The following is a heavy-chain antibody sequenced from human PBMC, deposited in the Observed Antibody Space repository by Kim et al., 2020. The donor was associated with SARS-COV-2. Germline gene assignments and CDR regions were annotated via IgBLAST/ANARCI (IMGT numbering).Heavy chain of an antibody. Sequence: SVKVSCKASGGTFSSYTISWVRQAPGQGLEWMGRIIPILGIANYAQKFQGRVTITADKSTSTAYMELSSLRSEDTAVYYCARDADYGDYGVYYYGMDVWGQGTTVTVSS. D-gene: IGHD4-17*01. CDR3: ARDADYGDYGVYYYGMDV. V-gene: IGHV1-69*04. J-gene: IGHJ6*02. CDR1: GGTFSSYT. CDR2: IIPILGIA.